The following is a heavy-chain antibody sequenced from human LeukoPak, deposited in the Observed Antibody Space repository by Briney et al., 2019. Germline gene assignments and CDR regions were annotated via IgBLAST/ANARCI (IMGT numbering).Heavy chain of an antibody. Sequence: SETLSLTCTVSGGSISRSTYYWAWIRQPPGKGLEWSESIYYDGRTYYNPSLKSRLTISVDTTKNKFSSKVSSGPAADTALYICVRDIAGNGLYNWFDPWGQGTLVTVSS. V-gene: IGHV4-39*07. J-gene: IGHJ5*02. D-gene: IGHD6-13*01. CDR2: IYYDGRT. CDR3: VRDIAGNGLYNWFDP. CDR1: GGSISRSTYY.